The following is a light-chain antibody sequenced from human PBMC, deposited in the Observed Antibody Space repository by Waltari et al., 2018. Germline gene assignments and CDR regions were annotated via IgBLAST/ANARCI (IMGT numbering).Light chain of an antibody. Sequence: QSVLTQPPSVSAAPGQTVTISCSAASSKIGNNYLSWYQHFPGTAPNLLIYENNRRPSGIPDRFSGSKSGTSATLGITGLQTGDEADYYCGTWDASLGGIFGTGTKVTVL. CDR1: SSKIGNNY. CDR2: ENN. CDR3: GTWDASLGGI. J-gene: IGLJ1*01. V-gene: IGLV1-51*02.